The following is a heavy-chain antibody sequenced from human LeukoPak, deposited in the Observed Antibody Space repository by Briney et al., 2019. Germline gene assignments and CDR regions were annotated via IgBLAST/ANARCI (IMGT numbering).Heavy chain of an antibody. V-gene: IGHV3-21*01. CDR1: GFTFSSYS. CDR3: ASSVVGKRDY. D-gene: IGHD1-26*01. CDR2: ISSSSSYI. J-gene: IGHJ4*02. Sequence: GGSLRLSCAASGFTFSSYSMNWVRQAPGKGLEWVSSISSSSSYIYYADSVRGRFTISRDNAKNSLYLQMNSLRAEDTAVYYCASSVVGKRDYWGQGTLVTVSS.